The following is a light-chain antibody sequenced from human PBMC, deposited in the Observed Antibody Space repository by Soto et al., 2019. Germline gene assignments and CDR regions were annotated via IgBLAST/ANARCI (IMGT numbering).Light chain of an antibody. J-gene: IGLJ2*01. V-gene: IGLV2-23*01. CDR2: EGS. CDR3: CSYAGSSTSVV. Sequence: QSALTQPRSVSGSPGQSVTISCTGTSSDVGGYNHVSWYQHHPGKAPKLMIYEGSKRPSGVSNRFSGSKSGNAASLTISGLQAEDEADYYCCSYAGSSTSVVFGGGTKVTV. CDR1: SSDVGGYNH.